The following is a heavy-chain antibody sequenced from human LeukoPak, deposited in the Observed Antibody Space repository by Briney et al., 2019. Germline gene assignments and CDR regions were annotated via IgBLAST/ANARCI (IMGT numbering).Heavy chain of an antibody. CDR1: GGTFSSYT. D-gene: IGHD6-6*01. CDR3: ARDRSSSHFDY. V-gene: IGHV1-69*10. Sequence: GASVKVSCKASGGTFSSYTISWVRQAPGQGLEWMGRIITILGIANYVQKFQGRVTITADKSTSTAYMEQSSLRSEDTAVYYCARDRSSSHFDYWGQGTLVTVSS. J-gene: IGHJ4*02. CDR2: IITILGIA.